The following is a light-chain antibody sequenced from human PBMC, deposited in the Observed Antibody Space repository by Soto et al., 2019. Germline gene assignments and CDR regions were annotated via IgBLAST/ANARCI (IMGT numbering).Light chain of an antibody. CDR1: QSVNSN. Sequence: EIVMTQSPATLSVSPGERATLSCRASQSVNSNLAWYQQKPGQAPRLLIYGASTRATGIPARFSGSGSGTEFTLTISSLQSEDFAVYYCRQYNNWPPTWTFGQGTKVEIK. J-gene: IGKJ1*01. V-gene: IGKV3-15*01. CDR2: GAS. CDR3: RQYNNWPPTWT.